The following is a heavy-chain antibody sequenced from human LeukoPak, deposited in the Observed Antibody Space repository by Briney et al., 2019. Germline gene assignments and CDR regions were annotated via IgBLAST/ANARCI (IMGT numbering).Heavy chain of an antibody. CDR1: GGSISSYY. D-gene: IGHD6-19*01. CDR3: ARHHGSSKQWLSSYYYGMDV. J-gene: IGHJ6*02. Sequence: PSETLSLTCTVSGGSISSYYWSWIRQPPGKGLEWIGYIYYSGSTNYNSSLKSRVTISVDTSKNQFSLKLSSVTAADTAVYYCARHHGSSKQWLSSYYYGMDVWGQGTTVTVSS. CDR2: IYYSGST. V-gene: IGHV4-59*08.